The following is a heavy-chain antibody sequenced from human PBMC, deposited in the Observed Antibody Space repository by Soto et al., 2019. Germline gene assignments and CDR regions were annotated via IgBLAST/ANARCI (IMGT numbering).Heavy chain of an antibody. CDR3: AKRGGYYSAPFDY. CDR1: GFTFSSYA. D-gene: IGHD3-22*01. CDR2: ISGSGGST. J-gene: IGHJ4*02. V-gene: IGHV3-23*01. Sequence: GGSLRLSCAASGFTFSSYAMSWVRQAPGKGLEWVSAISGSGGSTHYADSVKGRFTISRDNSKNTLYLQMNSLRAEDTAVYYCAKRGGYYSAPFDYWGQGTLVTVSS.